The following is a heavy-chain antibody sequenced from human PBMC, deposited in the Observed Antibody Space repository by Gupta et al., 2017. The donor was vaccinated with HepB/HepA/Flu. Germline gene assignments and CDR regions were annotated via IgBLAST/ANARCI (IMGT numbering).Heavy chain of an antibody. D-gene: IGHD3-3*01. CDR2: SGGDT. CDR3: ARHGYDFLSGYYAYFDY. J-gene: IGHJ4*02. Sequence: SGGDTYYADSVKGRFTISKANSKNTLYLQMNSLRAEDTAVYYCARHGYDFLSGYYAYFDYWGQGTLVTVSS. V-gene: IGHV3-53*01.